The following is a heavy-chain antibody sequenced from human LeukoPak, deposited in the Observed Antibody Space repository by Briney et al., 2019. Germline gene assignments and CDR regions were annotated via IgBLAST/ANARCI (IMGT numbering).Heavy chain of an antibody. CDR2: ISGSGGRT. D-gene: IGHD3-22*01. CDR3: AKDRYYDNSGNHFESEK. J-gene: IGHJ4*02. Sequence: PGGSLRLSCAASGFTVSSNYMSWVRQAPGKGLDWVSAISGSGGRTSYADSVAGRFTVSRDNSKNTLYLQMNNLRAEDTALYYCAKDRYYDNSGNHFESEKWGQGTLVTVSS. V-gene: IGHV3-23*01. CDR1: GFTVSSNY.